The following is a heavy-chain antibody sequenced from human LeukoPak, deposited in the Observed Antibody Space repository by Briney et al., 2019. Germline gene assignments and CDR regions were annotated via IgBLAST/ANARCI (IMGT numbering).Heavy chain of an antibody. CDR1: GFTFSSYN. J-gene: IGHJ4*02. CDR3: ARHEDDYNFGH. D-gene: IGHD5-24*01. V-gene: IGHV3-21*01. CDR2: ISSSTNYI. Sequence: GGSLRLSCAASGFTFSSYNMNWVRQAPGKGLEWVSSISSSTNYIYYADSVKGRFAISRDNPKNSVYLQMNSLRAEDTAMYYCARHEDDYNFGHWGQGTLVTVSS.